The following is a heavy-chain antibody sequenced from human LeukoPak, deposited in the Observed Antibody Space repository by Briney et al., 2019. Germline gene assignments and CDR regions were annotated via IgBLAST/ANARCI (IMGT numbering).Heavy chain of an antibody. Sequence: GRSLRLSCAASGFTFDNYAMRWVRQAPGKGLEWLSIISWNSGYISYADSVKGRFTISRDNAKKSLDLQMNSLRAEDTAFYYCAKVRGTYSSGYFFDCWGQGTLVTVSS. CDR3: AKVRGTYSSGYFFDC. D-gene: IGHD6-19*01. CDR2: ISWNSGYI. V-gene: IGHV3-9*01. J-gene: IGHJ4*02. CDR1: GFTFDNYA.